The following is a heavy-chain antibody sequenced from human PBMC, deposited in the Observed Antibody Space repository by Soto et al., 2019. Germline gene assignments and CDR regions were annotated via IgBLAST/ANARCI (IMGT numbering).Heavy chain of an antibody. V-gene: IGHV4-34*01. J-gene: IGHJ4*02. Sequence: GKGLEWIGEINHSGSTNYNPSLKSRVSISVDTSKNQFSLKLSSVTAADTALYYCARLKSRIAVAESTDYWGQGTLVTVSS. CDR3: ARLKSRIAVAESTDY. CDR2: INHSGST. D-gene: IGHD6-19*01.